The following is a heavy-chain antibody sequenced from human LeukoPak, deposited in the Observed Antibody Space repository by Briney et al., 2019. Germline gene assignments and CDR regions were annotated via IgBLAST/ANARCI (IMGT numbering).Heavy chain of an antibody. CDR2: IYSGGST. CDR1: GFTVSSNC. J-gene: IGHJ3*02. CDR3: ARGGNLAYCGGDCSSRAFDI. D-gene: IGHD2-21*02. V-gene: IGHV3-66*01. Sequence: GGSLRLSCAASGFTVSSNCMSWVRQAPGKGLEWVSVIYSGGSTYYADSVKGRFTISRDNSKNTLYLQMNSLRAEDTAVYYCARGGNLAYCGGDCSSRAFDIWGQGTMVTVSS.